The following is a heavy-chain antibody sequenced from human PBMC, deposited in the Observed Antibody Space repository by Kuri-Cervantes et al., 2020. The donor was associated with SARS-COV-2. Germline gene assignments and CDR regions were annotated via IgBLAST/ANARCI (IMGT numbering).Heavy chain of an antibody. Sequence: GESLKISCAASGFTFDDYGMSWVRQAPGKGLEWVSAISGSGGSTYYADSVKGRFTISRDNSKNTLYLQMNSLRAEDTAVYYCARALTMVRGRKDYWGQGTLVTVSS. D-gene: IGHD3-10*01. CDR2: ISGSGGST. CDR3: ARALTMVRGRKDY. CDR1: GFTFDDYG. V-gene: IGHV3-23*01. J-gene: IGHJ4*02.